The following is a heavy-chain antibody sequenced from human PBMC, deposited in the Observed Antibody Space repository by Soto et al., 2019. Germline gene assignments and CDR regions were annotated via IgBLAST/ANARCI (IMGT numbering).Heavy chain of an antibody. V-gene: IGHV4-30-2*01. Sequence: KPSETLSLTCAVSGGSISSGGYSWSWIRQPPGKGLEWIGYIYHSGSTYYNPSLESRVTISVDRSKNQFSLKLSSVTAADTAVYYCARGAVAGEFDYWGQGTLVTVS. J-gene: IGHJ4*02. CDR3: ARGAVAGEFDY. D-gene: IGHD6-19*01. CDR2: IYHSGST. CDR1: GGSISSGGYS.